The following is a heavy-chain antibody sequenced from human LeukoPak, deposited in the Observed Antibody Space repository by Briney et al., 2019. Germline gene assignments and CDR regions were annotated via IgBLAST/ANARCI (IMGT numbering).Heavy chain of an antibody. V-gene: IGHV4-4*09. J-gene: IGHJ3*02. D-gene: IGHD6-13*01. CDR3: ARAYSSSWLSAFDI. Sequence: SETLSLTCTVSGGSISSYYWSWIRQPPGKGLEWIGYIDTSGSTNHNPSLKSQVTISSDTSKTQFSLKLSSVTAADTAVYYCARAYSSSWLSAFDIWGQGTMVTVSS. CDR2: IDTSGST. CDR1: GGSISSYY.